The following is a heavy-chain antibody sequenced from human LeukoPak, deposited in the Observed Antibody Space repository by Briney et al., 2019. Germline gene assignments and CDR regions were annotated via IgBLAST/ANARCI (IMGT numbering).Heavy chain of an antibody. CDR1: GGSISNTNW. CDR2: ISYSGST. CDR3: ARHIDNGWYAY. V-gene: IGHV4-4*02. Sequence: SETLSLTCGVSGGSISNTNWWSWVRQPPGQGLEWIGYISYSGSTNYNPSLKSRVTMSVDRSRNQFSLKLNSVTVADTAVYYCARHIDNGWYAYWGQGTLVTVSS. D-gene: IGHD6-19*01. J-gene: IGHJ4*02.